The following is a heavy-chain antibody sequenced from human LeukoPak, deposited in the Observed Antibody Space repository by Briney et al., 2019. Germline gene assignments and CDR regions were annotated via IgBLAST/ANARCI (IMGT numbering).Heavy chain of an antibody. D-gene: IGHD6-13*01. Sequence: PSETLSLTCTVSGGSISSYYWSWIRQPPGKGLEWIGYIHYSGSTKYNPSLKSRVTISVDTSKNQFSLKLRSVTAADTAVYYCARDRVTAADATNYFYGADVWGKGTTVTVSS. CDR2: IHYSGST. CDR3: ARDRVTAADATNYFYGADV. CDR1: GGSISSYY. V-gene: IGHV4-59*01. J-gene: IGHJ6*04.